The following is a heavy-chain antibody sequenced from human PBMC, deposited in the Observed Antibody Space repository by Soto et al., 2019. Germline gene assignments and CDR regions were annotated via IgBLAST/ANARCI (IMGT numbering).Heavy chain of an antibody. J-gene: IGHJ4*02. CDR3: ARARGSGYYLAY. CDR1: GYTFTSYG. D-gene: IGHD3-22*01. Sequence: QVQLVQSGAEVKKPGASVKVSCKASGYTFTSYGISWVRQAPGQGLEWMGWISAYNGNTNYAQKLQGRVTMTTDTATRTAYMGLRSLRADDTAVYYCARARGSGYYLAYWGQGTLVTVSS. V-gene: IGHV1-18*01. CDR2: ISAYNGNT.